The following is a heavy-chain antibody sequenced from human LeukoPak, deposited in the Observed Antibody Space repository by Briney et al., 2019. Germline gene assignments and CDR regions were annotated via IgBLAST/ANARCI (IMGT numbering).Heavy chain of an antibody. Sequence: GGSLRLSCAASGFTFSSYSMNWVRQAPGKGLEWVSSISSSSSYIYYADSVKGRFTISRDNAKNSLYLQMNSLGAEDTAVYYCARDVNYGGIIDYWGQGTLVTVSS. CDR3: ARDVNYGGIIDY. CDR2: ISSSSSYI. D-gene: IGHD4-23*01. V-gene: IGHV3-21*01. CDR1: GFTFSSYS. J-gene: IGHJ4*02.